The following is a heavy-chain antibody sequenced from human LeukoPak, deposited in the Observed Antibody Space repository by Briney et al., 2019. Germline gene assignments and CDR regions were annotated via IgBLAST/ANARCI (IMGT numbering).Heavy chain of an antibody. CDR3: AKDSSSGGSFGIDAFDI. V-gene: IGHV3-23*01. D-gene: IGHD6-25*01. CDR2: ISGSGGST. CDR1: GFTFSSYA. J-gene: IGHJ3*02. Sequence: PGGSLRLSCAASGFTFSSYAMSWVRQAPGKGMEWVSAISGSGGSTYYADSVKGRFTISRDNSKNTLYLQMNSLRAEDTAVYYCAKDSSSGGSFGIDAFDIWGLGTMVTVSS.